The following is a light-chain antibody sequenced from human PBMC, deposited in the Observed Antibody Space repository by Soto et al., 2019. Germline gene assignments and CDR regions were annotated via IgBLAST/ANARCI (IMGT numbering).Light chain of an antibody. CDR3: QQYTNWPPWT. CDR1: QSVSSN. V-gene: IGKV3-15*01. Sequence: EIVMTQSPATLSVSPGERATLSCRASQSVSSNLAWYQQKPGQAPRLLIYGASTRATGIPARFSGSGSGTEFTLTNSSLQSEDFTVYYCQQYTNWPPWTFGQGTKVEI. CDR2: GAS. J-gene: IGKJ1*01.